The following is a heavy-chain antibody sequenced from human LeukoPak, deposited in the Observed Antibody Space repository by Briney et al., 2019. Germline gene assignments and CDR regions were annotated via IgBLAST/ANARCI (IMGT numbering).Heavy chain of an antibody. Sequence: MASETLSLTCTVSGGSISSSSYFWGWIRQPPGKGLEWIGYIYHSGSTYYNPSLKSRVTISVDRSKNQFSLKLSSVTAADTAVYYCAALLSTGDTDDYWGQGTLVTVSS. CDR3: AALLSTGDTDDY. D-gene: IGHD4-17*01. J-gene: IGHJ4*02. CDR2: IYHSGST. V-gene: IGHV4-39*07. CDR1: GGSISSSSYF.